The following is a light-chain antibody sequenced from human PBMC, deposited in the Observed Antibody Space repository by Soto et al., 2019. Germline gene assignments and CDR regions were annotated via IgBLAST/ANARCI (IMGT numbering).Light chain of an antibody. CDR2: WAS. CDR1: QSVLYSSNNKNY. Sequence: DIVMTQSPDSLAVSLGERATINCKSSQSVLYSSNNKNYLAWYQQKPGQPPKVLIYWASTRESGVPDRFSGRGSGTEFTLTISSLQAEDVAVYYCQLYSLSPLTFGGGTNVEIK. CDR3: QLYSLSPLT. V-gene: IGKV4-1*01. J-gene: IGKJ4*01.